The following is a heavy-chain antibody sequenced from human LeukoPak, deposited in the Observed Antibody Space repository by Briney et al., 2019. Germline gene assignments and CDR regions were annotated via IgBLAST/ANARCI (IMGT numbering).Heavy chain of an antibody. V-gene: IGHV3-23*01. CDR3: AKGRVAAADDCIDC. D-gene: IGHD6-13*01. J-gene: IGHJ4*02. CDR2: VSTGGRST. Sequence: PGGSLGLSCAASGFTFSSYAMSWVRQAPGKVLEWVSTVSTGGRSTYYAASVKGRFTISRDNSKNTLYLQMNNLRAEDTAIYYCAKGRVAAADDCIDCWGQGTLVTVSS. CDR1: GFTFSSYA.